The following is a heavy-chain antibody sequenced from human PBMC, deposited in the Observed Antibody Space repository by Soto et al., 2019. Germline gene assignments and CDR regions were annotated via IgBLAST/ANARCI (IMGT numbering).Heavy chain of an antibody. J-gene: IGHJ3*02. D-gene: IGHD2-8*02. V-gene: IGHV3-23*01. Sequence: EVQMLESGGGLGQPGGSLRLSCAASGFTCSSYDMSWVRQAPGKGLEWVSTILVGGSTHYPDSVKGRFTISRDNSKNTVFLQMNSLTAGDTAVYYCAKATATGGGAFDICGQGTMVTVSS. CDR2: ILVGGST. CDR3: AKATATGGGAFDI. CDR1: GFTCSSYD.